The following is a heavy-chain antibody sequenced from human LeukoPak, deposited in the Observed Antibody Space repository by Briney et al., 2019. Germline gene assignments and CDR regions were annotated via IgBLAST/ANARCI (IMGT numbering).Heavy chain of an antibody. J-gene: IGHJ6*02. Sequence: PSETLSLTCTVSGGSISSYYWSWIRQPPGKGLEWIGSIYYSGSTYYNPSLKSRVTISVDTSKNQFSLKLSSVTAADTAVYYCARELVVPAALRGYYYYYGMDVWGQGTTVTVSS. CDR3: ARELVVPAALRGYYYYYGMDV. V-gene: IGHV4-39*02. D-gene: IGHD2-2*01. CDR1: GGSISSYY. CDR2: IYYSGST.